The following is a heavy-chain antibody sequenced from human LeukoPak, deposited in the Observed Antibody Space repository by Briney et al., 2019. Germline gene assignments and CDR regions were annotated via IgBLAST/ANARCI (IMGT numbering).Heavy chain of an antibody. J-gene: IGHJ4*02. D-gene: IGHD2-2*01. Sequence: PWGSLRLSCAASGFTFSIYSMNWVRQAPGKGLEWVSYIGRSSSPIYYADSVKGRFTISRDNAKNSLYLQMNGLRAEDTAVYYCARGPSSQFRTDYWGQGTLVTVSS. CDR3: ARGPSSQFRTDY. V-gene: IGHV3-48*01. CDR1: GFTFSIYS. CDR2: IGRSSSPI.